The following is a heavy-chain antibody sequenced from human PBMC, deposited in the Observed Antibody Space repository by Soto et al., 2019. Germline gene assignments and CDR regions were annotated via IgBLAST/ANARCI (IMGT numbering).Heavy chain of an antibody. CDR2: ISYDGSNK. J-gene: IGHJ4*02. CDR3: ARKANTDTLDY. CDR1: GFTFSSYG. D-gene: IGHD4-17*01. V-gene: IGHV3-30*03. Sequence: ESGGGVVQPGRSLRLSCAASGFTFSSYGMHWVRQAPGKGLEWVAVISYDGSNKYYADSVKGRFTISRDNSKNTLYLQMNSLRAEDTAVYYCARKANTDTLDYWGQGTLVTVSS.